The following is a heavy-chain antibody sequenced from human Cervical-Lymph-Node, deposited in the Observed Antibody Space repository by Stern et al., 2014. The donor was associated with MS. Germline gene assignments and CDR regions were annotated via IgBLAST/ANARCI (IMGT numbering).Heavy chain of an antibody. Sequence: QLVQSGAEVKKPGASVKVSCKASGYTFTSYDINWVRQATGQGLEWMGWMNPNSGNTGYAQKFQGRVTMTRNTSISTAYMELSSLRSEDTAVYYCARGKGYYYDSSGYYFEYWGQGTLVTVSS. V-gene: IGHV1-8*01. D-gene: IGHD3-22*01. J-gene: IGHJ4*02. CDR1: GYTFTSYD. CDR2: MNPNSGNT. CDR3: ARGKGYYYDSSGYYFEY.